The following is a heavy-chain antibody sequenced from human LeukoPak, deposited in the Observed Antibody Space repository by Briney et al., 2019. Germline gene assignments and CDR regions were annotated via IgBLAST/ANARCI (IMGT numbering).Heavy chain of an antibody. CDR2: INHSGGT. CDR3: ARGLRYCSGGSCYSAYWFDP. V-gene: IGHV4-34*01. D-gene: IGHD2-15*01. Sequence: SETLSLTCAVYGGSFSGYYWSWIRQPPGKGLEWIGEINHSGGTNYNPSLKSRGTISGDTSKNQFSLKLSSVTAADTAVYYCARGLRYCSGGSCYSAYWFDPWGQGTLVTVSS. J-gene: IGHJ5*02. CDR1: GGSFSGYY.